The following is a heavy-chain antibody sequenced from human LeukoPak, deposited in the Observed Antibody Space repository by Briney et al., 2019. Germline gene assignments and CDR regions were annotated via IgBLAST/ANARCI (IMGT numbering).Heavy chain of an antibody. J-gene: IGHJ4*02. Sequence: PSETLSLTCAVSNSSISSGYYWSWIRQPPGKGLEWIGEINHSGSTNYNPSLKSRVTISVDTSKNQFSLKLSSVTAADTAVYYCATLGVVNEYYFDYWGQGTLVTVSS. CDR2: INHSGST. CDR1: NSSISSGYY. V-gene: IGHV4-38-2*01. D-gene: IGHD2-21*01. CDR3: ATLGVVNEYYFDY.